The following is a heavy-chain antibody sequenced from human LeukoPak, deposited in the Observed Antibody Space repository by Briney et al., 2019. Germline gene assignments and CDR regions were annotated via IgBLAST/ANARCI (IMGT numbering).Heavy chain of an antibody. CDR3: AREDSGSYFFDY. CDR1: GYTFTGYY. V-gene: IGHV1-2*02. Sequence: ASVKVSCKASGYTFTGYYMHWVRQAPGQGLEWMGWINPNSGGTNYAQKFQGRVTMTRDTSISTAYMELSRLRSDDTAMYYCAREDSGSYFFDYWGQGTLVTVSS. CDR2: INPNSGGT. D-gene: IGHD1-26*01. J-gene: IGHJ4*02.